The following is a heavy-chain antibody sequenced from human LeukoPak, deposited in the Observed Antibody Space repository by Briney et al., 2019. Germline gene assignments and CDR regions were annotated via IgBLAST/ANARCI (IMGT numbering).Heavy chain of an antibody. J-gene: IGHJ4*02. CDR3: AKDSRGYYDYVWGSYLRG. D-gene: IGHD3-16*02. V-gene: IGHV3-23*01. Sequence: GGSLRLSCAASGFTFSSYAMSWVRQAPGKGLEWLSAISGSGGSTYYADSVKGRFTISRDNSKNTLYLQMNSLRAEDTAVYYRAKDSRGYYDYVWGSYLRGWGQGTLVTVSS. CDR1: GFTFSSYA. CDR2: ISGSGGST.